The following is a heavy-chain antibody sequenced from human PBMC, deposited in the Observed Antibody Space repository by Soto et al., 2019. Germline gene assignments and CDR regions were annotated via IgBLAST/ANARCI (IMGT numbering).Heavy chain of an antibody. J-gene: IGHJ4*02. D-gene: IGHD4-17*01. CDR1: GFTFSNYG. Sequence: XGSLRRSCVASGFTFSNYGMHWVRQPPGKGLEWVSSITSRGPGTFYADSVQGRFTISKDMSRSTLYLDMQTLRVEDTALYYCAQDSAYGDFLPFDAWGQGTLVTVSS. CDR2: ITSRGPGT. CDR3: AQDSAYGDFLPFDA. V-gene: IGHV3-NL1*01.